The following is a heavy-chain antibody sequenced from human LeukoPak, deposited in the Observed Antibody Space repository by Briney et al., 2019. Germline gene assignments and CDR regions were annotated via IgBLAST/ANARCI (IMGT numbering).Heavy chain of an antibody. Sequence: PGGSLRLSCAASGFTFSSYGMHWVRQAPGKGLEWVAFIRYDGSNKYYADSVKGRFTISRDNSKNTLYLQMNSLRAEDTAVYYCAKALWGRERGNAFDIWGQGTMVTVSS. V-gene: IGHV3-30*02. CDR3: AKALWGRERGNAFDI. J-gene: IGHJ3*02. D-gene: IGHD1-26*01. CDR1: GFTFSSYG. CDR2: IRYDGSNK.